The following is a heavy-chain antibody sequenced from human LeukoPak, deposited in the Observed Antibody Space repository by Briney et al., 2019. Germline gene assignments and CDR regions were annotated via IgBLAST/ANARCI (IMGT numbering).Heavy chain of an antibody. V-gene: IGHV1-2*02. J-gene: IGHJ6*02. Sequence: GASVKASCKASGYTFTGYYMHWVRQAPGQGLEWMGWINPNSGGTNYAQKFQGRVTMTRDTSISTAYMELSRLRSDDTAVYYCARNGNYYYYGMDVWGQGTTVTVSS. D-gene: IGHD2-8*01. CDR3: ARNGNYYYYGMDV. CDR1: GYTFTGYY. CDR2: INPNSGGT.